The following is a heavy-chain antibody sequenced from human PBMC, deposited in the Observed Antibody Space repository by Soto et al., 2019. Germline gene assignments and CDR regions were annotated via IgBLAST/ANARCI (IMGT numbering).Heavy chain of an antibody. CDR1: GGSISSYY. V-gene: IGHV4-59*08. D-gene: IGHD6-13*01. CDR3: ARRYSSAFDI. Sequence: SETLSLTCTVAGGSISSYYWSWIRQPPGKGLEWIGYIYYSGSTNYNPSLKSRVTISVDTSKNQFSLKLSSVTAADTAVYYCARRYSSAFDIWGHGTMVTVSS. CDR2: IYYSGST. J-gene: IGHJ3*02.